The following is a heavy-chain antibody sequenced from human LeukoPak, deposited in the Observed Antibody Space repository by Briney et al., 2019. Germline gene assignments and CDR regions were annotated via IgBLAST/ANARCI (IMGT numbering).Heavy chain of an antibody. J-gene: IGHJ5*02. Sequence: SETLSLTCTVSGDSITRYWWTWIRQSPGQGLQWIGHIYYSGSTNYNPSLKSRVTISVDTSKNQFSLKLNSVTAADTAVYYCATGWSGYYWTTWGQGTLVAVSS. CDR3: ATGWSGYYWTT. V-gene: IGHV4-59*08. CDR2: IYYSGST. D-gene: IGHD3-3*01. CDR1: GDSITRYW.